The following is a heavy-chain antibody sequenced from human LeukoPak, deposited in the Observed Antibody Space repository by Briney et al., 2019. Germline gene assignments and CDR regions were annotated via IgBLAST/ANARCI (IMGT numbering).Heavy chain of an antibody. Sequence: GGPLRLSCAASRFTFRNYNMNWLRQAPGKALEGLSSNTNSSNYILYADSVEGRFPSPRDNAKNSLYLQMNSRRAEDTAVYYCARAQGGYYDSSGYDYWGQGTLVTVSS. CDR3: ARAQGGYYDSSGYDY. J-gene: IGHJ4*02. CDR1: RFTFRNYN. V-gene: IGHV3-21*01. CDR2: NTNSSNYI. D-gene: IGHD3-22*01.